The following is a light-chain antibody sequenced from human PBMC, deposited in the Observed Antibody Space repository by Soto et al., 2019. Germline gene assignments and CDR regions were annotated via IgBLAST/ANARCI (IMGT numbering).Light chain of an antibody. Sequence: QSVLTQPASVSGTPGQSITISCTGTSSDVGGYKYVSWYQQYPGKAPKLMISEVSNRPSGVSNRYSGSKSGNTASLTISGLQAEDEADYYCSSYTSSYTYVFGTGTKLTV. J-gene: IGLJ1*01. V-gene: IGLV2-14*01. CDR2: EVS. CDR1: SSDVGGYKY. CDR3: SSYTSSYTYV.